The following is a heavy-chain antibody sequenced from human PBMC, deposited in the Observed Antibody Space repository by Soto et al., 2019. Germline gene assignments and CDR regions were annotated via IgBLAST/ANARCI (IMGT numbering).Heavy chain of an antibody. V-gene: IGHV3-33*01. CDR1: GFTFSSYG. CDR2: IWYDGSNK. J-gene: IGHJ6*02. Sequence: QVQLVESGGGVVQPGRSLRLSCAASGFTFSSYGMHWVRQAPGKGLEWVAVIWYDGSNKYYADSVKGRFTISRDNSKKRLDLQMKGLGAEATAVYYCARVGSSGWYWRGAEYYYGMDVWGQGTTVTVSS. D-gene: IGHD6-19*01. CDR3: ARVGSSGWYWRGAEYYYGMDV.